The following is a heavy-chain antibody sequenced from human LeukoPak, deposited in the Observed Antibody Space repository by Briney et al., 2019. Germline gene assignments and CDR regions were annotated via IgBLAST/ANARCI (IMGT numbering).Heavy chain of an antibody. CDR3: TKTTVSNGWYYFDY. CDR2: ISSSGSST. J-gene: IGHJ4*02. V-gene: IGHV3-23*01. D-gene: IGHD6-19*01. Sequence: PGGSLRLSCAASGFIFTTYALSWVRQAPGRGLELVSAISSSGSSTYYADSVKGRFTISRDNSKNTLYLQMNSLRAEDTAVYYCTKTTVSNGWYYFDYWGQGTLVTVSS. CDR1: GFIFTTYA.